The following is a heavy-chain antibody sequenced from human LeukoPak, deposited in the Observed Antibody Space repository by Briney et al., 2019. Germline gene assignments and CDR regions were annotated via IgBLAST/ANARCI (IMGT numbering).Heavy chain of an antibody. CDR2: IYFSGST. V-gene: IGHV4-39*07. D-gene: IGHD3-10*01. J-gene: IGHJ4*02. Sequence: SETLSLTCTVSGGSISSTTYYWGWIRQPPGKGLEWIGSIYFSGSTYYNPSLKSRVTISVDTSKNQFSLKLSSVTDADTAVYYCARDGMWFGEFRFDYWGQGALVTVSS. CDR3: ARDGMWFGEFRFDY. CDR1: GGSISSTTYY.